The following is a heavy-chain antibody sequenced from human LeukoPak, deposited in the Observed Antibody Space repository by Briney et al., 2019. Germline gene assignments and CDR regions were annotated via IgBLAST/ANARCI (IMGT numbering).Heavy chain of an antibody. V-gene: IGHV1-69*13. CDR2: IIPIFGTA. Sequence: GASVKVSCKASGGTFSSYAISWVRQAPGQGLEWMGGIIPIFGTANYAQKFQGRVTITADESTSTAYMELSSLRSEDTAVYYCARENVVVYYFDYWGQGTLVTVSS. J-gene: IGHJ4*02. D-gene: IGHD2-15*01. CDR3: ARENVVVYYFDY. CDR1: GGTFSSYA.